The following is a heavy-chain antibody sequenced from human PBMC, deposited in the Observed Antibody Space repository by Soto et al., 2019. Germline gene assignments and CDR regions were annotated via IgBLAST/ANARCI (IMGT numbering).Heavy chain of an antibody. Sequence: SETLSLSCTVSGGSIMSADYYWSWIRQPPGKGLEWIGYIYYSGSTHYNSSLKSRATISVDTSKNQFSLKLSSVTAADTAVYYCARERIQLWSRMFDPWGQGTLVTVS. D-gene: IGHD5-18*01. V-gene: IGHV4-30-4*01. CDR1: GGSIMSADYY. CDR2: IYYSGST. CDR3: ARERIQLWSRMFDP. J-gene: IGHJ5*02.